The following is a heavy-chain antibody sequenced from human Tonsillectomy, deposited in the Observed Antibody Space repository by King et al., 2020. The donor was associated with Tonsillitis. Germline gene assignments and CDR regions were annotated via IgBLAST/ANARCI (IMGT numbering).Heavy chain of an antibody. Sequence: QLAQSGPEVKKPGASVKVSCKASGYTFTSYGFNWVRQAPGQGLEWMGWISGYNGNTNYAQNLQGRVTLTTDTSTNTAYMELRSLTSDDTAVYYCARTTVDDADYWGQGTLVTVSS. D-gene: IGHD4-23*01. J-gene: IGHJ4*02. CDR3: ARTTVDDADY. CDR1: GYTFTSYG. V-gene: IGHV1-18*01. CDR2: ISGYNGNT.